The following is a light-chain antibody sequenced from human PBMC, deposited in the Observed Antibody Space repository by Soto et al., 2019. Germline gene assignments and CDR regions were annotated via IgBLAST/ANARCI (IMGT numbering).Light chain of an antibody. Sequence: EIVLTQSPGTLSLSPGERATLSCRASQSVSNTYLAWYQQKPGQAPRLLIYGASNRATGIPDRFSGSGSGTEFTLTINSLQADDFATYYCQEYNDYWTFGQGTKVDI. CDR1: QSVSNTY. CDR2: GAS. CDR3: QEYNDYWT. V-gene: IGKV3-20*01. J-gene: IGKJ1*01.